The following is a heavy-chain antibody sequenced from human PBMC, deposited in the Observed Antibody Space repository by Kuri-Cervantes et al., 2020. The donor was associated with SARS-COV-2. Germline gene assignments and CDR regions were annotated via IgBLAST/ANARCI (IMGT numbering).Heavy chain of an antibody. CDR3: ARAPQWVAGDDAFDI. D-gene: IGHD6-19*01. CDR2: ISSSSSYT. CDR1: GFTFSDYY. V-gene: IGHV3-11*05. J-gene: IGHJ3*02. Sequence: GESLKSSCSASGFTFSDYYMSWIRQAPGKGLEWVSYISSSSSYTNYADSVKGRFTISRDNAKNSLYLQMNSLRAEDTAVYYCARAPQWVAGDDAFDIWGQETMVTVSS.